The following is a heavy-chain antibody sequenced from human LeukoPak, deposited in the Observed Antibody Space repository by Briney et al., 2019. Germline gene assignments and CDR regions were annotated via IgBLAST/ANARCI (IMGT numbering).Heavy chain of an antibody. CDR3: ARSPVGYCSGGSCYRDY. CDR1: GGSFSGYY. D-gene: IGHD2-15*01. J-gene: IGHJ4*02. CDR2: INHSGST. Sequence: SETLFLTCAVYGGSFSGYYWSWIRQPPGKGLEWIGEINHSGSTNYNPSLKSRVTISVDTSKNQFSLKLSSVTAADTAVYYCARSPVGYCSGGSCYRDYWGQGTLVTVSS. V-gene: IGHV4-34*01.